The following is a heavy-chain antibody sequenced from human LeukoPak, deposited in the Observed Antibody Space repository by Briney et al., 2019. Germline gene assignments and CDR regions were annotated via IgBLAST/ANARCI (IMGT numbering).Heavy chain of an antibody. CDR2: IYYSGST. CDR1: GGSISSGDYY. CDR3: ASRRYCTNGVCKLDAFDI. Sequence: SETLSLTCTVSGGSISSGDYYWSWIRQPPGKGLEWIGYIYYSGSTYYNPSLKSRVTISVDTSKNQFSLKLSSVTAADTAVYYCASRRYCTNGVCKLDAFDIWGQGTMVTASS. D-gene: IGHD2-8*01. V-gene: IGHV4-30-4*01. J-gene: IGHJ3*02.